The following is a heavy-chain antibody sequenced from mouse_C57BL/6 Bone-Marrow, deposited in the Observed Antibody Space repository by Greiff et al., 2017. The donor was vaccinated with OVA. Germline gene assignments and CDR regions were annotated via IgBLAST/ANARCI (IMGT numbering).Heavy chain of an antibody. D-gene: IGHD2-4*01. CDR1: GYTFTSYG. V-gene: IGHV1-81*01. CDR3: ARSKDYPFFDY. Sequence: VKLMESGAELARPGASVKLSCKASGYTFTSYGISWVKQRTGQGLEWIGEIYPRSGNTYYNEKFKGKATLTADKSSSTAYMELRSLTSEDSAVYFCARSKDYPFFDYWGQGTTLTVSS. CDR2: IYPRSGNT. J-gene: IGHJ2*01.